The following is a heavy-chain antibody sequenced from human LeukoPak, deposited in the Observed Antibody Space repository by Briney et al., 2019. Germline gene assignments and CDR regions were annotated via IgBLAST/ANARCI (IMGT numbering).Heavy chain of an antibody. CDR3: ASYSSSGNYFDY. D-gene: IGHD6-13*01. J-gene: IGHJ4*02. CDR1: GGSSSGYY. V-gene: IGHV4-34*01. Sequence: SETLSLTCAVYGGSSSGYYWSWIRQPPGKGLEWIGEINHSGSTNYNPSLKSRVTISVDTSKNQFSLKLSSVTAADTAVYYCASYSSSGNYFDYWGQGTLVTVSS. CDR2: INHSGST.